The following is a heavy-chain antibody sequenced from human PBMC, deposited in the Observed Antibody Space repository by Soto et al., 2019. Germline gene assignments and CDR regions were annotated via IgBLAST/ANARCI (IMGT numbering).Heavy chain of an antibody. CDR3: ARSYSYGSYWYFDD. CDR1: GYTFSTYG. V-gene: IGHV1-18*04. D-gene: IGHD5-18*01. Sequence: GASVKVSCKASGYTFSTYGVSRVRQAPGQGLEWMGWITVSNGNTNYIDNLQGRVTMTTDTSTTTAYMELWRLRSDDTAVYYCARSYSYGSYWYFDDWGQGTLVTVSS. CDR2: ITVSNGNT. J-gene: IGHJ4*02.